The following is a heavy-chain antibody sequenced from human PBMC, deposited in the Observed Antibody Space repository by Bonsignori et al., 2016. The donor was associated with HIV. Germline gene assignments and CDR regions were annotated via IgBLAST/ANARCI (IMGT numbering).Heavy chain of an antibody. J-gene: IGHJ4*02. D-gene: IGHD5-12*01. V-gene: IGHV1-69*10. Sequence: WVRQAPGQGLEWMGGIIPILGIANYAQKFQGRVTITADESTSTAYMELSSLRSEDTAVYYCARGKGVATIYFDYWGQGTLVTVSS. CDR3: ARGKGVATIYFDY. CDR2: IIPILGIA.